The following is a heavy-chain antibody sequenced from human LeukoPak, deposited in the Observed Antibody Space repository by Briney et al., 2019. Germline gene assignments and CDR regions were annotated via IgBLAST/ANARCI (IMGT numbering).Heavy chain of an antibody. V-gene: IGHV3-48*01. CDR3: ARVYRGNWNYASDY. J-gene: IGHJ4*02. D-gene: IGHD1-7*01. CDR2: ISSSSSTI. CDR1: GFTFSSYS. Sequence: GGSLRLSCAASGFTFSSYSMNWVRQAPGKGLEWVSYISSSSSTIYYADSVKGRFTISRDNAKNSLYLQMNSLRAEDTAVYYCARVYRGNWNYASDYWGQGTLVTVSS.